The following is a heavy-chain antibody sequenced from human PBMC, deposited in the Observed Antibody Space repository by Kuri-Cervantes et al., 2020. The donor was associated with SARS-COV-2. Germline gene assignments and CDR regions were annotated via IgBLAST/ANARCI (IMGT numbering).Heavy chain of an antibody. CDR2: INHSGST. CDR3: AREITGVRLRWRRVDY. CDR1: GGSFSGYY. Sequence: GSLRLSCAVYGGSFSGYYWSWIRQPPGKGLEWIGEINHSGSTNYNPSLKSRVTISVDTSKNQFSLKLSSVTAADTAVYYCAREITGVRLRWRRVDYWGQGALVTVSS. D-gene: IGHD4-23*01. J-gene: IGHJ4*02. V-gene: IGHV4-34*01.